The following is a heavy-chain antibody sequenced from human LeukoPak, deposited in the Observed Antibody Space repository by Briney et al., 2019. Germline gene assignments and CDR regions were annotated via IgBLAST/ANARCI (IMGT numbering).Heavy chain of an antibody. D-gene: IGHD3-22*01. J-gene: IGHJ5*02. CDR1: GFTVSSNY. CDR2: IYSGGST. V-gene: IGHV3-66*01. Sequence: SGGSLRLSCAASGFTVSSNYMSWVRQAPGKGLKWVSVIYSGGSTYYADSVKGRFTISRDNSKNTLYLQMNSLRAEDTAVYYCARVQYYYDSSGYRNWFDPWGQGTLVTVSS. CDR3: ARVQYYYDSSGYRNWFDP.